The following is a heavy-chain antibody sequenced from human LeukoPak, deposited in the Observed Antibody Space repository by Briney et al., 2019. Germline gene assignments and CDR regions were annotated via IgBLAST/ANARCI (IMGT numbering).Heavy chain of an antibody. CDR1: GFTFSSYA. V-gene: IGHV3-23*01. D-gene: IGHD2-2*01. CDR2: ISGSGGST. J-gene: IGHJ4*02. Sequence: GGSLRLSCAASGFTFSSYAMSWVRQAPGKGLEWVSAISGSGGSTYYADSAKGRFTISRDNSKNTLYLQMNSLRAEDTAVYYCAKDPWGTIVVVPAAIAVPFYWGQGTLVTVSS. CDR3: AKDPWGTIVVVPAAIAVPFY.